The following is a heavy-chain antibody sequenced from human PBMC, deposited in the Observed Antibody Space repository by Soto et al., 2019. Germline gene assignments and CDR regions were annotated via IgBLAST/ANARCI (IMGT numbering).Heavy chain of an antibody. J-gene: IGHJ4*02. CDR3: ASVDQQQLVCDY. CDR2: IYYSGST. V-gene: IGHV4-30-4*01. CDR1: GGSISIGDYH. D-gene: IGHD6-13*01. Sequence: TSETLSLTCTVSGGSISIGDYHWSWMRQPPGKGLEWIGYIYYSGSTYYNPSLKSRVTISVDTSKNQFSLKLSSVTAADTAVYYCASVDQQQLVCDYWGQGTLVTVSS.